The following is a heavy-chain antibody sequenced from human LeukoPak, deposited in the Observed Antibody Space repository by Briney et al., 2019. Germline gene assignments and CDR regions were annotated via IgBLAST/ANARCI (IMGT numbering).Heavy chain of an antibody. V-gene: IGHV3-74*01. D-gene: IGHD3-16*02. J-gene: IGHJ4*02. Sequence: GGSLRLSCTVSGFTLSSYWMHWVRHVPGKGLAWVSRINSDGSTINYADSVKGRFTISRDNARNTLYLQMNSLRGEDTAVYYCAEDYYDYVWGSYPTFDYWGQGTLVTVSS. CDR1: GFTLSSYW. CDR2: INSDGSTI. CDR3: AEDYYDYVWGSYPTFDY.